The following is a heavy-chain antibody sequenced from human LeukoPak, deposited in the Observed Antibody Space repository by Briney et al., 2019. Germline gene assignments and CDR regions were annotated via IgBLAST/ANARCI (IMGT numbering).Heavy chain of an antibody. CDR3: ARDYWTTVVTPGKYFDW. CDR2: ISSSRSTI. D-gene: IGHD4-23*01. CDR1: GFTFSSYS. J-gene: IGHJ4*02. V-gene: IGHV3-48*01. Sequence: PGRSLRLSCAASGFTFSSYSMNSVRHAPGKGLEWVAYISSSRSTIYYADSVKCPFTISRDNTKNPLYLQMNSLRGEDTAVYYCARDYWTTVVTPGKYFDWWGEGTLVTVSS.